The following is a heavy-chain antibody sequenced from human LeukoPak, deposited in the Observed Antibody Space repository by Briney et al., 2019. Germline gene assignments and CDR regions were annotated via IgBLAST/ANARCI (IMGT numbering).Heavy chain of an antibody. CDR3: GTLLSNGPFDY. J-gene: IGHJ4*02. CDR2: IYPNSGAT. CDR1: GYTFTGYY. V-gene: IGHV1-2*02. Sequence: ASVKVSCKASGYTFTGYYMHWVLQAPGQGLEWMGWIYPNSGATKYAQKFQGRVTMTRDTSISTAYMGLSGLRSDDTAVYYCGTLLSNGPFDYWGQGSLVTVSS.